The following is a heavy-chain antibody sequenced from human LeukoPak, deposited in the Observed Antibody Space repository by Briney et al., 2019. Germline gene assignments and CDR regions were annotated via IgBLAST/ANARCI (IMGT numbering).Heavy chain of an antibody. CDR2: IYPGDSDT. CDR1: GSSFTSYW. CDR3: ARSSSIAAAHYFDY. Sequence: GESLKISCKGSGSSFTSYWIGWVRQMPGKGLEWMGIIYPGDSDTRYSPSFEGQVTISADKSISTAYLQWSSLKASDTAMYYCARSSSIAAAHYFDYWGQGTLVTVSS. J-gene: IGHJ4*02. D-gene: IGHD6-6*01. V-gene: IGHV5-51*01.